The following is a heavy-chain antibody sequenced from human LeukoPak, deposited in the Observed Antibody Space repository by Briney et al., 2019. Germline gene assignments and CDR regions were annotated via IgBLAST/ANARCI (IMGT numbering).Heavy chain of an antibody. Sequence: GGSLRLSCAASGFTFSNYAMSWVRQAPGKGLEWVSTIGGRGVSTYYADSVQGRFSISRDNSKNTLFLQMNSLRAEDTAVYCCVRATLSFYYFAYWGQGTLVAVSS. CDR3: VRATLSFYYFAY. CDR2: IGGRGVST. V-gene: IGHV3-23*01. J-gene: IGHJ4*02. CDR1: GFTFSNYA. D-gene: IGHD1-26*01.